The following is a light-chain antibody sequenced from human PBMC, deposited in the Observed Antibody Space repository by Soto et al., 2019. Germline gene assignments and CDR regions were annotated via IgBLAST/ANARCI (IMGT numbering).Light chain of an antibody. V-gene: IGLV2-14*01. J-gene: IGLJ1*01. CDR2: EVA. CDR1: SSDVGAYNY. CDR3: SSYAISSTRYV. Sequence: QSALTQPASVSGSPGQSITVSCTGTSSDVGAYNYVSWYQQHPGKAPKLMIYEVANRPSGVSNRFSGSKSGNTASLTISGLQAEDEADYYCSSYAISSTRYVFGTGTKLTVL.